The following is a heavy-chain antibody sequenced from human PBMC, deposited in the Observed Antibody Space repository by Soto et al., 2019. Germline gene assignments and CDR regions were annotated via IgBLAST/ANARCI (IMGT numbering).Heavy chain of an antibody. D-gene: IGHD6-19*01. CDR1: GFTFSSYW. J-gene: IGHJ4*02. CDR2: INSDGSST. V-gene: IGHV3-74*01. CDR3: ARADGGSGWYFDY. Sequence: EVQLVASGGGLVQPGGSLRLSCAASGFTFSSYWMHWVRQAPGKGLVWVSRINSDGSSTSYADSVKGRFTISRDNAKNTLYLQMNSLRAEDTAVYYCARADGGSGWYFDYWGQGTLVTVSS.